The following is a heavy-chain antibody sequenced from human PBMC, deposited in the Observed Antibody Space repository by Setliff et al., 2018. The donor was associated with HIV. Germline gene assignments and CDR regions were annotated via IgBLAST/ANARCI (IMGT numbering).Heavy chain of an antibody. V-gene: IGHV4-39*01. CDR3: ARREYSSSSPPFDY. CDR1: GGSISSTSYF. Sequence: SETLSLTCTVSGGSISSTSYFWGWIRLPPAKGLEWIGSVSSSGSTYSNPSLKSRVTMSVDTSKNQFSLKLISVTAADTAVYYCARREYSSSSPPFDYWGQGTLVTVSS. CDR2: VSSSGST. J-gene: IGHJ4*02. D-gene: IGHD6-6*01.